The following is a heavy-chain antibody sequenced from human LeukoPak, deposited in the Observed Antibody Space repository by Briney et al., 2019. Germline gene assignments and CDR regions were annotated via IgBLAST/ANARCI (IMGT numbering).Heavy chain of an antibody. Sequence: PSETLSLTCTVSGGSISSYYWSWIRQPPGKGLEWIGYIYYSGSTNYNPSLKSRVTISVDTSKNQFSLKLSSVTAADTAVYYCARGSRGIQLWFRYFDLWGRGTPVTVSS. V-gene: IGHV4-59*08. CDR3: ARGSRGIQLWFRYFDL. CDR1: GGSISSYY. CDR2: IYYSGST. J-gene: IGHJ2*01. D-gene: IGHD5-18*01.